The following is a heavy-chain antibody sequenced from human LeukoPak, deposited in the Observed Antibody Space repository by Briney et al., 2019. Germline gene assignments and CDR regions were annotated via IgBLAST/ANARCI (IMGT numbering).Heavy chain of an antibody. J-gene: IGHJ3*01. CDR3: AKIGAYGDYKYACDF. CDR2: ISNSGGST. Sequence: GGSLRLSCAASGLTFSSYAMSWVRQAPGKGLEWVSSISNSGGSTYYADSVQGRFTISRDNSKNTLYLQINSLGAEDTAIYYCAKIGAYGDYKYACDFWGQGTVVTVSS. D-gene: IGHD4-17*01. V-gene: IGHV3-23*01. CDR1: GLTFSSYA.